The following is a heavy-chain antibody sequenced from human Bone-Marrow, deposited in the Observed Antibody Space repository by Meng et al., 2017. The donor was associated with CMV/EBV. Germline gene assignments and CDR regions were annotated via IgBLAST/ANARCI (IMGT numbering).Heavy chain of an antibody. Sequence: GESLKISCAASGFSFSSHWLSWVRQVPGKRLEWVANIKEDGTLKYYVESVKGRFTISRDNAKSSLYLQMNSLRAEDTAVYYCARDVPLMRGTGLYDYWGPGTVVTVSS. J-gene: IGHJ4*02. CDR3: ARDVPLMRGTGLYDY. CDR2: IKEDGTLK. D-gene: IGHD2-8*01. V-gene: IGHV3-7*01. CDR1: GFSFSSHW.